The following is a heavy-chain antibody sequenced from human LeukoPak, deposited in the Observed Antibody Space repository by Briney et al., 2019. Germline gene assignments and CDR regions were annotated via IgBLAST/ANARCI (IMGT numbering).Heavy chain of an antibody. Sequence: SVKVSCKDSGGTFSSYALSWGRQAPGHGLEWMGGVIPIFNTANYAQKFQGRVTITADESTSTAYMEVSSLRSEDTAVYYCARGRAWFGEPPQVYFDHWGQGTLVTVSS. V-gene: IGHV1-69*13. J-gene: IGHJ4*02. CDR1: GGTFSSYA. D-gene: IGHD3-10*01. CDR3: ARGRAWFGEPPQVYFDH. CDR2: VIPIFNTA.